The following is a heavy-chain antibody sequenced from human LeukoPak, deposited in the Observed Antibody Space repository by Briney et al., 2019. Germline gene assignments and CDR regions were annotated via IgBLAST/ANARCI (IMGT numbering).Heavy chain of an antibody. CDR2: ISNDGTRK. CDR1: GFTFSSYG. Sequence: WGSLRLSCAASGFTFSSYGLAWVRQAPGKGLEWMAVISNDGTRKYYADSVKGRFTISRDNSKNTLYLQMNSLRVEDMAVYYCAKDLTELTLALNCWGQGTLVTVSS. J-gene: IGHJ4*02. D-gene: IGHD3-9*01. CDR3: AKDLTELTLALNC. V-gene: IGHV3-30*18.